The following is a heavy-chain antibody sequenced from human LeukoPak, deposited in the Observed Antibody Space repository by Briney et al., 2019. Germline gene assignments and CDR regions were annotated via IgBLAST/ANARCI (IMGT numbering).Heavy chain of an antibody. CDR2: IYSGGST. CDR1: GVTVSSNY. Sequence: GGSLRLSCAASGVTVSSNYMSWVRQAPGKGLEGVAVIYSGGSTYYADSVKGRFTISRDNSKNTLYLQMNSLRAEDTAVYYCARGGSSSSFFDYWGQGTLVTVSS. J-gene: IGHJ4*02. V-gene: IGHV3-66*02. D-gene: IGHD6-13*01. CDR3: ARGGSSSSFFDY.